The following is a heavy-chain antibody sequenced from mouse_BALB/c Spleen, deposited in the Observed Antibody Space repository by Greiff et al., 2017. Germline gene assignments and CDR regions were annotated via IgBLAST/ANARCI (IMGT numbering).Heavy chain of an antibody. J-gene: IGHJ3*01. CDR3: VRVAYYYGSSYGFAY. CDR2: IWTGGGT. Sequence: QVQLKESGPGLVAPSQSLSITCTVSGFSLTSYDISWIRQPPGKGLEWLGVIWTGGGTNYNSAFMSRLSISKDNSKSQVFLKMNSLQTDDTAIYYCVRVAYYYGSSYGFAYWGQGTLVTVSA. CDR1: GFSLTSYD. D-gene: IGHD1-1*01. V-gene: IGHV2-9-2*01.